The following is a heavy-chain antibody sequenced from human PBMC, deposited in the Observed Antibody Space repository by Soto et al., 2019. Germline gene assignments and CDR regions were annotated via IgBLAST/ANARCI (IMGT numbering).Heavy chain of an antibody. J-gene: IGHJ4*02. V-gene: IGHV3-23*01. CDR2: ISGSGGTT. D-gene: IGHD4-4*01. CDR3: AKVISTVYDY. CDR1: GFTFSSLA. Sequence: GGSLRLSCAASGFTFSSLAMSWVRQAPGKGLEWVSSISGSGGTTNYADSVKGRFTVSRDNSQNTLFLQMNSLRAEDTAVYYCAKVISTVYDYWGQGTLVTVSS.